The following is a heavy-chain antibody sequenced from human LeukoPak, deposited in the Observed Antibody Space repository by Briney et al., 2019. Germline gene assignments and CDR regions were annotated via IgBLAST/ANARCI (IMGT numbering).Heavy chain of an antibody. J-gene: IGHJ4*02. V-gene: IGHV3-23*01. CDR3: GKDPQHYNWNYEY. CDR2: ISGSGGST. Sequence: PGGPLRPSCAASGFTFSNYAISGVRQAPGRGLEWFSTISGSGGSTHYADSVKGRFTISRDNSKNTLSLQMNSLRAEDTAVYYCGKDPQHYNWNYEYWGQGTLVTVSS. D-gene: IGHD1-7*01. CDR1: GFTFSNYA.